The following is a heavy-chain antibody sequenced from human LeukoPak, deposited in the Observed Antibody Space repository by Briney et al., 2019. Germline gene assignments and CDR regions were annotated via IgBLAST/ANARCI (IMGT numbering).Heavy chain of an antibody. V-gene: IGHV1-18*01. CDR3: AREGGLDYGDYGKPAFDI. CDR1: GYTFTSYG. J-gene: IGHJ3*02. CDR2: ISAYNGNT. Sequence: ASVKVSCKASGYTFTSYGISWVRQAPGQGLEWMGWISAYNGNTNYAQKHQGRVSMTTDTSTSTAYMELRSLRSDDTAVYYCAREGGLDYGDYGKPAFDIWGQGTMVTVSS. D-gene: IGHD4-17*01.